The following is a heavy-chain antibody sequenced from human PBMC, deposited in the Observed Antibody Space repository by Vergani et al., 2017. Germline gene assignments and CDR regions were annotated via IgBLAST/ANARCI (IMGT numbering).Heavy chain of an antibody. V-gene: IGHV4-59*01. CDR2: IYYSGST. Sequence: QVQLQESGPGLVKPSETLSLTCTVSGGSISSYYWRWIRPPPGKGLDWIGYIYYSGSTHYTPSLKSRVTISVDTSKNQFSLKLSSVTAADTAVYYCARARYYCSSTSCSGGGFDYWGQGTLVTVSS. D-gene: IGHD2-2*01. J-gene: IGHJ4*02. CDR1: GGSISSYY. CDR3: ARARYYCSSTSCSGGGFDY.